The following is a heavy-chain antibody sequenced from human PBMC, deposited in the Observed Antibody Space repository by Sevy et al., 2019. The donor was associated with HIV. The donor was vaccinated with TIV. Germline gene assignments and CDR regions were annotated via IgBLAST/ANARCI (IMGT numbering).Heavy chain of an antibody. Sequence: GGSLRLSCAASTFTFGHYAMHWVRQAPGKGLQWVAGISYEGSNEYYTDSVKGRFTISRDNSKNTLNLEMKNLRVEDTALYYCARDWGTPPTAILYYFDFWGQGIPVTVSS. J-gene: IGHJ4*02. CDR2: ISYEGSNE. CDR1: TFTFGHYA. V-gene: IGHV3-30*04. D-gene: IGHD3-16*01. CDR3: ARDWGTPPTAILYYFDF.